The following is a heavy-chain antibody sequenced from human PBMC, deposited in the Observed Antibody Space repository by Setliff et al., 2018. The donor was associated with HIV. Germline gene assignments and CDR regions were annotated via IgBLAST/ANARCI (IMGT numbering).Heavy chain of an antibody. J-gene: IGHJ6*02. V-gene: IGHV3-23*01. CDR3: AKPLTQWGVSPYHYAVDV. D-gene: IGHD1-26*01. Sequence: GSLRLSCAASGFAFDNYCMTWVRQAPGKGLEWVSAIGGSTGSTYYADSVKGRFTISTDNSKNTLYLQMNSLRAEDTAVYYCAKPLTQWGVSPYHYAVDVWGQGTTVPVSS. CDR1: GFAFDNYC. CDR2: IGGSTGST.